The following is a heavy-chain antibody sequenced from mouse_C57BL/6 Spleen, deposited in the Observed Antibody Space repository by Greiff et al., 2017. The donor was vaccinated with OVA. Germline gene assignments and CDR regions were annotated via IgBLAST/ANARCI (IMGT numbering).Heavy chain of an antibody. V-gene: IGHV1-39*01. CDR1: GYSFTDYN. Sequence: VQLEQSGPELVKPGASVKISCKASGYSFTDYNMNWVKQSNGKSLEWIGVINPNYGTTSYNQKFKGKATLTVDQSSSTAYMQLNSLTSEDSAVYYCARGYYGSSYGYFDYWGQGTTLTVSS. D-gene: IGHD1-1*01. CDR3: ARGYYGSSYGYFDY. J-gene: IGHJ2*01. CDR2: INPNYGTT.